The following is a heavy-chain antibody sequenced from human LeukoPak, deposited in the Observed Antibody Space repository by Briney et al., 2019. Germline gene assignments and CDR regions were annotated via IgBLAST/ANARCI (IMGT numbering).Heavy chain of an antibody. Sequence: ASVKVSCKASGYTFTSYYMHWVRQAPGQGLEWMGIINPSGGSTSYAQKFRGRVTMTRDTSTSTVYMELSSLRSEDTAVYYCARDFGVTMVRGVIRGAWGQGTLVTVSS. J-gene: IGHJ5*02. CDR1: GYTFTSYY. CDR2: INPSGGST. V-gene: IGHV1-46*01. CDR3: ARDFGVTMVRGVIRGA. D-gene: IGHD3-10*01.